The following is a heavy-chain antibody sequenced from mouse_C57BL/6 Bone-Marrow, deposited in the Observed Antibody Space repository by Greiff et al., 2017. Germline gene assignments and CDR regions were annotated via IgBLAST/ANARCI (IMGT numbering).Heavy chain of an antibody. V-gene: IGHV5-4*03. CDR3: ARAGDYDVDY. Sequence: EVKLMESGGGLVKPGGSLKLSCAASGFTFSSYAMSWVRQTPEKRLEWVATISDGGSYTYYPDNVKGRFTISRDNATNNLYLQMSHLKSADTAMYYCARAGDYDVDYWGQGTTLTVSS. CDR2: ISDGGSYT. D-gene: IGHD2-4*01. CDR1: GFTFSSYA. J-gene: IGHJ2*01.